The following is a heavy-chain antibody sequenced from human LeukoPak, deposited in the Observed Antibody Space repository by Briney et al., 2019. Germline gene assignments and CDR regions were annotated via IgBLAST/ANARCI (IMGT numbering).Heavy chain of an antibody. Sequence: GGSLRLSCAASGFTFSSYEMNWVRQAPGKGLEWVSYISSSGSTIYYADSVKGRFTISRDNAKNSLYLQMNSLRADDTAVYYCAKNSDSSPRVTDYWGQGILVTVSS. CDR1: GFTFSSYE. CDR2: ISSSGSTI. CDR3: AKNSDSSPRVTDY. V-gene: IGHV3-48*03. J-gene: IGHJ4*02. D-gene: IGHD6-13*01.